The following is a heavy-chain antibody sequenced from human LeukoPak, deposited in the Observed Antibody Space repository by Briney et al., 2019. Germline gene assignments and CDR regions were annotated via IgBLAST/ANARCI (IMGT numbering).Heavy chain of an antibody. CDR2: INNVASHI. V-gene: IGHV3-21*04. D-gene: IGHD6-6*01. CDR1: GFTFSSSA. CDR3: TGEAALEAFDI. Sequence: PGGSLRLSCAASGFTFSSSAMNWVRQAPGKGLEWVSSINNVASHIYYAHSVKGRFTISRDNSKNTVYLEMNSLRAEDTAVYFCTGEAALEAFDIWGQGTMVTVSS. J-gene: IGHJ3*02.